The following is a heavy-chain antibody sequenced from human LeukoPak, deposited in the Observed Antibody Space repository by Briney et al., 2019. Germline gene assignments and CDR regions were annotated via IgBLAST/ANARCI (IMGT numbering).Heavy chain of an antibody. V-gene: IGHV6-1*01. CDR1: GDSVSSNTAA. CDR3: ARDVDFQY. J-gene: IGHJ1*01. Sequence: SQTLSLTCAIFGDSVSSNTAAWNWIRQSPSRGLEWLGRTYYRSKRYIEYAVSVQSRITINPDTSKNQFSLQLNSVTPEDTAVYYCARDVDFQYWGQGTLVTVSS. CDR2: TYYRSKRYI.